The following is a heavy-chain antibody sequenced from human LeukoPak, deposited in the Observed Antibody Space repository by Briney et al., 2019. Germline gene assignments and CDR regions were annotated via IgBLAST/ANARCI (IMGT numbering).Heavy chain of an antibody. V-gene: IGHV4-59*01. CDR3: ATREDSSGWKPYWYFDL. J-gene: IGHJ2*01. CDR2: IYYSGST. Sequence: SETLSLTCTVSGGSISSYYWSWIRQPPGKGLEWIGYIYYSGSTNYNPSLKSRVTISVDTSKNQFSLKLSSVTAADTAVYYCATREDSSGWKPYWYFDLWGRGTLVTVSS. CDR1: GGSISSYY. D-gene: IGHD6-19*01.